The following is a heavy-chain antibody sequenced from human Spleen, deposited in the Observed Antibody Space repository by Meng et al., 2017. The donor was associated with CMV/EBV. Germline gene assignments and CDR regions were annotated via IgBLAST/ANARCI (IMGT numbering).Heavy chain of an antibody. CDR1: GFTFSSYS. Sequence: GESLKISCVASGFTFSSYSMNWVRQAPGKGLEWVSSISSSSSYIYYADSVKGRFTISRDNAKNSLYLQMNSLRAEDTAVYYCASLGYSNTWYYYWGQGTLVTVSS. D-gene: IGHD6-13*01. J-gene: IGHJ4*02. CDR2: ISSSSSYI. CDR3: ASLGYSNTWYYY. V-gene: IGHV3-21*01.